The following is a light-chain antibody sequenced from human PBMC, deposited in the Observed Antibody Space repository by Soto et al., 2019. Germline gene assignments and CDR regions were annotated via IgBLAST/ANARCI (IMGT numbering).Light chain of an antibody. CDR2: GAS. Sequence: EIVLTQSPGTLSLSPGERATLSCRASQSVSSSYLAWYQQKPGQAPRLLIYGASSRATGIPDRLSGSGSGTDFTLTISRLEPEDFAVYYCQQYGNSPITFGPGTKVDIE. J-gene: IGKJ3*01. CDR3: QQYGNSPIT. CDR1: QSVSSSY. V-gene: IGKV3-20*01.